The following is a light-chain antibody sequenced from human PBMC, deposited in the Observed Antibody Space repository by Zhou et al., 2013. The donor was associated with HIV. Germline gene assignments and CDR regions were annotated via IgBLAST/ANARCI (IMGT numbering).Light chain of an antibody. CDR3: QQYGTSST. J-gene: IGKJ1*01. CDR1: QSVSSNY. V-gene: IGKV3-20*01. Sequence: EIVLTQSPGTLSLSPGERATLSCRASQSVSSNYLAWYQQKPGQAPRLLIYGTSSRATGIPHRFSGSGSGTDFTLTISGLEPEDFAVYYCQQYGTSSTFGQGTKGEIK. CDR2: GTS.